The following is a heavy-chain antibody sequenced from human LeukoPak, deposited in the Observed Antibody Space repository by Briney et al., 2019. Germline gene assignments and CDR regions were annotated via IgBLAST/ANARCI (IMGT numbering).Heavy chain of an antibody. CDR3: ARQPGKYQPLPFDY. CDR1: GYNFTNLW. J-gene: IGHJ4*02. CDR2: IYPGYSDT. V-gene: IGHV5-51*01. Sequence: GESLKISCKGSGYNFTNLWIGWVRQMPGKGLEWMGIIYPGYSDTRYSPSFQGQVTISADKSISTAYLQWSGLKASDTAMYYCARQPGKYQPLPFDYWGQGTLVTVSS. D-gene: IGHD2-2*01.